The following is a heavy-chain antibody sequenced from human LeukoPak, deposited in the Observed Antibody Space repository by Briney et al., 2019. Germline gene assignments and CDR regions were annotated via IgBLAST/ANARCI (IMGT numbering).Heavy chain of an antibody. V-gene: IGHV1-18*01. CDR3: ATSLVTYYFDY. D-gene: IGHD1-26*01. J-gene: IGHJ4*02. Sequence: GASVKVSCKASGYTFTSYGISWVRQAPGQGREGMGWISAYNGNTNYAQKLQGRVTITTDTTTSTAHMELRRVRCDDTAVYYCATSLVTYYFDYWGQGTLLTVSS. CDR1: GYTFTSYG. CDR2: ISAYNGNT.